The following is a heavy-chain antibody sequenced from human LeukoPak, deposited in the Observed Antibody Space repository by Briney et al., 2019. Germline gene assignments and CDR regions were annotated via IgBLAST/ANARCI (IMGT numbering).Heavy chain of an antibody. V-gene: IGHV3-30*02. J-gene: IGHJ4*02. CDR2: IRYDGSNK. Sequence: GGSLRLSCAASGFTFSSYGMHWVRQASGKGLEWVAFIRYDGSNKYYADSVKGRFTISRDNSKNTLYLQMNSLRAEDTAVYYCAKSPYAKTTYTSGYFDYWGQGTLVTVSS. D-gene: IGHD3-16*01. CDR1: GFTFSSYG. CDR3: AKSPYAKTTYTSGYFDY.